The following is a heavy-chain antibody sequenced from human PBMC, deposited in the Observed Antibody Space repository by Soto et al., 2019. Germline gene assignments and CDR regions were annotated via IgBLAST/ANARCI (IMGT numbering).Heavy chain of an antibody. CDR1: GFTFSTYW. Sequence: EVQLVESGGGLVQPGGSLRLSCAASGFTFSTYWMSWARQAPGKGLEWVAHINQDGSTNYHVDSVKGRFTISRDNARNSLYLQMNSLRAEDTAVYYCARDKSGSLDYGAPGTRVTVSS. D-gene: IGHD7-27*01. CDR2: INQDGSTN. V-gene: IGHV3-7*01. J-gene: IGHJ4*02. CDR3: ARDKSGSLDY.